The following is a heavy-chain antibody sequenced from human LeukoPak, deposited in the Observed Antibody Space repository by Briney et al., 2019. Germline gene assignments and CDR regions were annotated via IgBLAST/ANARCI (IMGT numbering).Heavy chain of an antibody. CDR2: IIPILGIA. CDR1: GGTFSSYA. Sequence: SVRVSCKASGGTFSSYAISWVRQDPGQGLEWMGRIIPILGIANYAQKFQGRVTITADKSTSTAYMELSSLRSEDTAVYYCARGTMVRGVPPWFDPWGQGTLVTVSS. J-gene: IGHJ5*02. D-gene: IGHD3-10*01. V-gene: IGHV1-69*04. CDR3: ARGTMVRGVPPWFDP.